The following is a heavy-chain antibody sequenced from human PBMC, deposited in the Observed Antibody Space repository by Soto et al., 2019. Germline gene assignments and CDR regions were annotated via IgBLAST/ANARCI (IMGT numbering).Heavy chain of an antibody. Sequence: PSATLSLTCTVSGGSISSYYWSWIRQPPGKGLEWIGYIYYSGSTNYNPSLKSRVTISVDTSKNQFSLKLSSVTAADTAVYYCARLPEYSSSLPLPIFDYWGQGTLVTVSS. D-gene: IGHD6-6*01. V-gene: IGHV4-59*08. CDR3: ARLPEYSSSLPLPIFDY. CDR2: IYYSGST. CDR1: GGSISSYY. J-gene: IGHJ4*02.